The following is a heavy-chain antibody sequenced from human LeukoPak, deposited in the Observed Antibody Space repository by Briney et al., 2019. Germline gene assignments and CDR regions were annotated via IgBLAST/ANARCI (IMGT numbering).Heavy chain of an antibody. Sequence: SETLSLTCTVSGGSISSSSYYWGWIRQPPGKGLEWIGSIYYSGSTYYNPSLKSRVTISVDTSKNQFSLKLSSVTAADTAVDYCARNYGDYYWGQGTLVTVSS. V-gene: IGHV4-39*07. J-gene: IGHJ4*02. CDR3: ARNYGDYY. CDR1: GGSISSSSYY. CDR2: IYYSGST. D-gene: IGHD4-17*01.